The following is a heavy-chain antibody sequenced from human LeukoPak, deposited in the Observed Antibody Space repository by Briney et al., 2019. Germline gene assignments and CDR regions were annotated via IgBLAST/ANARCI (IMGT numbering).Heavy chain of an antibody. D-gene: IGHD4-23*01. V-gene: IGHV3-30*18. J-gene: IGHJ4*02. CDR2: IVHDGNNK. Sequence: SGGSLRLSCAASGFTFNSYGMHWVRQAPGKGLEWVAVIVHDGNNKYYADSVKGRFTISRDNSKNTLYLQMNSLRAEDTAVYYCAKDRTVVTPPFDYWGQGTLVTVSS. CDR3: AKDRTVVTPPFDY. CDR1: GFTFNSYG.